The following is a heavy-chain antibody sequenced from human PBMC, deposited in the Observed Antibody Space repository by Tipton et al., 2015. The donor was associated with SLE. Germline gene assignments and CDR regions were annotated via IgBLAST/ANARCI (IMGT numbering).Heavy chain of an antibody. V-gene: IGHV4-34*01. CDR1: GGSFSGYY. CDR3: ARGRGTNSWGRY. J-gene: IGHJ4*02. Sequence: LRLSCAVYGGSFSGYYWSWIRQSPGKGLEWIGEINHSGSTNYSPSLESRVTISLDTSKNQFSLKLTSVTAADTAVYYCARGRGTNSWGRYWGQGTLATVSS. D-gene: IGHD3-16*01. CDR2: INHSGST.